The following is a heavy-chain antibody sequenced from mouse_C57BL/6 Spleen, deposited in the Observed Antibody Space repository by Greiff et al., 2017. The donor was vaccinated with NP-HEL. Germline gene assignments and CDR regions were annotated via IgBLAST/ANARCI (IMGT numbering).Heavy chain of an antibody. V-gene: IGHV1-80*01. J-gene: IGHJ1*03. CDR2: IYPGDGDT. CDR1: GYAFSSYW. Sequence: VQLQQSGAELVKPGASVKISCKASGYAFSSYWMNWVKQRPGKGLEWIGQIYPGDGDTNYNGKFKGKATLTADKSSSTAYMQLSSLTSEDSAVYFCARCDYYGSSTGYFDVWGTGTTVTVSS. CDR3: ARCDYYGSSTGYFDV. D-gene: IGHD1-1*01.